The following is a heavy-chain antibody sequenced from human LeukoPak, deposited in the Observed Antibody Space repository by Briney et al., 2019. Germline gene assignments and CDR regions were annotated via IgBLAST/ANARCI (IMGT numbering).Heavy chain of an antibody. CDR3: ARHLPHTVTSYYYYYGMDV. V-gene: IGHV5-51*01. Sequence: GESLKISCKGSGYSFTSYWIGWVRQMPGKGLEWMGTIYPGDSDTRYSPSFQGQVTISADKSISTACLQWSSLKASDTAMYYCARHLPHTVTSYYYYYGMDVWGQGTTVTVS. CDR1: GYSFTSYW. D-gene: IGHD4-17*01. CDR2: IYPGDSDT. J-gene: IGHJ6*02.